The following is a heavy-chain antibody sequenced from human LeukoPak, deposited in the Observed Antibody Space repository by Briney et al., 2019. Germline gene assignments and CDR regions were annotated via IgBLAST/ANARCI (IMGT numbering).Heavy chain of an antibody. V-gene: IGHV3-43D*03. D-gene: IGHD2-21*02. J-gene: IGHJ3*02. CDR2: ISWDGGST. CDR1: GFTFDDYA. Sequence: PGGSLRLSCAASGFTFDDYAMHWVRQAPGKGLEWVSLISWDGGSTYYADSVKGRFTISRDNAKNSLYLQMNSLRAEDTAVYYCARDLDYCGGDCYPQAFDIWGQGTMVTVSS. CDR3: ARDLDYCGGDCYPQAFDI.